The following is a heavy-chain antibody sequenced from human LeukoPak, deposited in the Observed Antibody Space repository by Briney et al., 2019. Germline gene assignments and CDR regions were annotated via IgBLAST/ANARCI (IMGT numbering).Heavy chain of an antibody. CDR1: GGSISSSSYY. J-gene: IGHJ3*02. D-gene: IGHD5-18*01. Sequence: SETLSLACTVSGGSISSSSYYWGWIRQPPGKGLEWIGSIYYSGSTYYNPSLKSRVTISVDTSKNQFSLKLSSVTAADTAVYYCARGLGYSYGFAFDIWGQGTMVTVSS. V-gene: IGHV4-39*07. CDR3: ARGLGYSYGFAFDI. CDR2: IYYSGST.